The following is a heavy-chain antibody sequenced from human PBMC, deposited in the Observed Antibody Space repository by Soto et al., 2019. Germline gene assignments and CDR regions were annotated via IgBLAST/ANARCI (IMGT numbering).Heavy chain of an antibody. D-gene: IGHD5-12*01. CDR2: INHSGST. V-gene: IGHV4-34*01. J-gene: IGHJ4*02. Sequence: QVQLQQWGAGLLKPSETLSLTCAVYGGSFSGYYWSWIRQPPGKGLEWIGEINHSGSTNYNPSLKSPVTISVDTSKNQFSLKLSSVTAADTAVYYCASSRGYSGYPDYWGQGTLVTVSS. CDR3: ASSRGYSGYPDY. CDR1: GGSFSGYY.